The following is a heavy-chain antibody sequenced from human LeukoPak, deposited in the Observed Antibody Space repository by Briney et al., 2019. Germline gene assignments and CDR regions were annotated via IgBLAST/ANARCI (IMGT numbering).Heavy chain of an antibody. CDR2: ICDSGRTI. CDR3: ARDRLGDYDHSGYYDK. Sequence: GGSLRLSCAASGFTFSDYYMCWIRQAPGKGLEWVSYICDSGRTIYYADSVKGRFTISRDNAKNSVYLQMNNLGAEDTAVYYCARDRLGDYDHSGYYDKWGQGTLVTVSS. D-gene: IGHD3-22*01. V-gene: IGHV3-11*01. J-gene: IGHJ4*02. CDR1: GFTFSDYY.